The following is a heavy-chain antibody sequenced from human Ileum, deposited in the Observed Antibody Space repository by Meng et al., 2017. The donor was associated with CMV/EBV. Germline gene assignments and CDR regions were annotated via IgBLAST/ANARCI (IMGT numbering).Heavy chain of an antibody. CDR1: GGSFPRYY. J-gene: IGHJ4*02. D-gene: IGHD1-1*01. CDR2: ISHDERT. Sequence: LTCGVYGGSFPRYYWTWIRQFPGKGLEWIGEISHDERTNYNPSLKSRLTMSVDTSKNQFSLRLNSVTAADTAVYYCATGGFWRFDYWGQGTLVTVSS. CDR3: ATGGFWRFDY. V-gene: IGHV4-34*01.